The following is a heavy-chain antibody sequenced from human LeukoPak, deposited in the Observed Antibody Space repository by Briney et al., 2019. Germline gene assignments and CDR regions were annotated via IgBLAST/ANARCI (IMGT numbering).Heavy chain of an antibody. CDR1: GFTFSTYS. CDR2: ISSGSSTI. Sequence: GGSPSPSCAASGFTFSTYSMNWVRQAPGKGLEWVSYISSGSSTIYYADSVKGRLTISRDNAKNSLYLQMNSLRAEDTAVYYCANSAGGSGYYRPLDYWGQRAPVTVSS. CDR3: ANSAGGSGYYRPLDY. J-gene: IGHJ4*03. V-gene: IGHV3-48*01. D-gene: IGHD3-22*01.